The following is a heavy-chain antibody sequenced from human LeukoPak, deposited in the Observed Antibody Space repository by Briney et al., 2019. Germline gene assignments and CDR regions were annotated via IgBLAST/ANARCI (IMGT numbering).Heavy chain of an antibody. CDR1: GFTVSSNY. V-gene: IGHV3-53*01. CDR2: LYSGGST. CDR3: AGDRNSDWYSPLDY. J-gene: IGHJ4*02. Sequence: GGSLRLSCAASGFTVSSNYMSWVRQAPGKGLEWVSILYSGGSTYYADSVKGRFTISRDNSRNPVYMQMDSLRAEDTAIYYCAGDRNSDWYSPLDYWGQGSQVTVSP. D-gene: IGHD6-19*01.